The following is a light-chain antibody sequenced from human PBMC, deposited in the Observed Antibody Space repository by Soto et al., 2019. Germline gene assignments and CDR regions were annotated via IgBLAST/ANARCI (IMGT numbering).Light chain of an antibody. CDR1: QSVATN. Sequence: EAVLTQSPATLSVSPGERVSLSCRASQSVATNLAWYQQRPGQAPRLLIYGASKRAIGLPARFSGSGSGTEFALAISSLQSEDFAVYYCQQYENWPSITFGQGTRLEIK. CDR3: QQYENWPSIT. V-gene: IGKV3-15*01. J-gene: IGKJ5*01. CDR2: GAS.